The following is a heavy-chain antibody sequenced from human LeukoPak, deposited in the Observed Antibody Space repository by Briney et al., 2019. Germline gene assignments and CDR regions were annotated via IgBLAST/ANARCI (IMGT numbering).Heavy chain of an antibody. D-gene: IGHD6-13*01. J-gene: IGHJ4*02. CDR1: GYTFTSYG. V-gene: IGHV1-18*01. CDR3: ARGYFTGIAAAGPGY. CDR2: ISAYNGNT. Sequence: GASVKVSCKASGYTFTSYGISWVRQAPGQGLEWMGWISAYNGNTNYAQKLQGRVTMTTDTSTSTAYMELRSLRSDDTAVYYCARGYFTGIAAAGPGYWGQGTLVTVSS.